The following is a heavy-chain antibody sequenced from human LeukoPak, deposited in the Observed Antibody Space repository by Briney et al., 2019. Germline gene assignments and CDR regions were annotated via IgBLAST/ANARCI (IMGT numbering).Heavy chain of an antibody. CDR3: ARDRSLGIIEY. J-gene: IGHJ4*02. D-gene: IGHD3-16*01. Sequence: SETLSLTCIVSGDSISSYYWSWIREPPGKRLEWIGYIYYSGSTTYNPSLKSRVTISVGASKNHFSLKLSSVTAADTAVYYCARDRSLGIIEYWGQGTLVTVSS. V-gene: IGHV4-59*01. CDR1: GDSISSYY. CDR2: IYYSGST.